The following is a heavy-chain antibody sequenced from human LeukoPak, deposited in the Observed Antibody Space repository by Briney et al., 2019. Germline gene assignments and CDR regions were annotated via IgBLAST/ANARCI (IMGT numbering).Heavy chain of an antibody. Sequence: SGTLSLTCSVSGGSMSSDYRSWIRQPPGKRLEWIGRMYGNGGGNYSPSLQSRVTMSVDTSTRRLSLRLNSVTAADTAVYYCTRQTAKKWDLPGSFDSWGQGILVIVSS. D-gene: IGHD1-26*01. V-gene: IGHV4-59*08. J-gene: IGHJ4*02. CDR2: MYGNGGG. CDR3: TRQTAKKWDLPGSFDS. CDR1: GGSMSSDY.